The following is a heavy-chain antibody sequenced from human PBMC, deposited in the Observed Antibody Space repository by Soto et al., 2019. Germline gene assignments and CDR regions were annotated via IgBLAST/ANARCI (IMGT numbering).Heavy chain of an antibody. J-gene: IGHJ4*02. D-gene: IGHD5-12*01. CDR3: AAGGGLPRYY. CDR1: GGSISSSY. V-gene: IGHV4-59*12. Sequence: PSETLSLTCTFSGGSISSSYWSWIRQPPGKGLEWIGYIYDSGSTYYNSSLKSRVTMSVDTSKNQFSLKLSSVTAADTAVYYCAAGGGLPRYYWGQGTLVTVSS. CDR2: IYDSGST.